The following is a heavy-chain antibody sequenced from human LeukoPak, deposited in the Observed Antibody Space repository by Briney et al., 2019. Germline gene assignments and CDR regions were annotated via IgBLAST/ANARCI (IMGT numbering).Heavy chain of an antibody. D-gene: IGHD6-19*01. V-gene: IGHV4-4*07. Sequence: DPSETLSLTCTVSGGSISSYYWSWIRQPAGKGLEWIGRIYTSGSTNYNPSLKSRVTMSVDTSKNQFSLKLSSVTAADTAVYYCARDHPGIAVAYNFDYWGQGTLVTVSS. J-gene: IGHJ4*02. CDR2: IYTSGST. CDR1: GGSISSYY. CDR3: ARDHPGIAVAYNFDY.